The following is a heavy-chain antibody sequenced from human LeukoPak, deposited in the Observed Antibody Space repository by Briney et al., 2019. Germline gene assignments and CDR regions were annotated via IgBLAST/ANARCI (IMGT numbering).Heavy chain of an antibody. CDR2: IYYSGST. J-gene: IGHJ6*02. CDR1: GGSISSSSYY. V-gene: IGHV4-39*01. D-gene: IGHD6-13*01. Sequence: PSETLSLTCTVSGGSISSSSYYWGWIRQPPGKGLEWIGGIYYSGSTYYNPSLKSRVTISVDTSKNQFSLKLSSVTAADTAVYYCARIAATAGDYGMDVWGQGTTVTVSS. CDR3: ARIAATAGDYGMDV.